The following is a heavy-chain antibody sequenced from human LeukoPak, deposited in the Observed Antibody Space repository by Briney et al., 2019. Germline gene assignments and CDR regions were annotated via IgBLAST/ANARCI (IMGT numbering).Heavy chain of an antibody. CDR2: IIPIFGTA. J-gene: IGHJ3*02. Sequence: ASVKVSCKATGGTFSSYAISWVRQAPGQGLEWMGRIIPIFGTANYAQKFQGRVTITTDESTSTAYMELSSLRSEDTAVYYCASPRAVQVGQLRLVGAFDIWGQGTMVTVSS. D-gene: IGHD1-26*01. V-gene: IGHV1-69*05. CDR3: ASPRAVQVGQLRLVGAFDI. CDR1: GGTFSSYA.